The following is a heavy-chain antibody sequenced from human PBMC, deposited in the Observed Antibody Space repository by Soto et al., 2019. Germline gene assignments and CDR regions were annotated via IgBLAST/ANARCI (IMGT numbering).Heavy chain of an antibody. Sequence: QVQLVQSGAEVKKPGSSVKVSCKASGGTFSSYAISWVRQAPGHGLEWMGGIIPIFGTANYAQKFQGRVTITADKSTSTAYMELSSLRSEDTAVYYCAREVLDDSSGYYLGDAFDIWGQGTMVTVSS. CDR1: GGTFSSYA. J-gene: IGHJ3*02. CDR3: AREVLDDSSGYYLGDAFDI. CDR2: IIPIFGTA. D-gene: IGHD3-22*01. V-gene: IGHV1-69*06.